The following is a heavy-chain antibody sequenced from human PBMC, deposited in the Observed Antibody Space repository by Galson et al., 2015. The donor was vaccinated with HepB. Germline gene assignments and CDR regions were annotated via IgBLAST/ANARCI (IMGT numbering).Heavy chain of an antibody. CDR2: INPSGGTT. V-gene: IGHV1-46*01. J-gene: IGHJ4*02. CDR3: ARQSSGPHDY. CDR1: GYTFTSYY. Sequence: SCAASGYTFTSYYMHWVRQAPGQGLEWMGIINPSGGTTSYAQKFQGRVTMTRDTSTSTVYMELTSLRSEDTAVYYCARQSSGPHDYWGQGTLVTVSS. D-gene: IGHD2-15*01.